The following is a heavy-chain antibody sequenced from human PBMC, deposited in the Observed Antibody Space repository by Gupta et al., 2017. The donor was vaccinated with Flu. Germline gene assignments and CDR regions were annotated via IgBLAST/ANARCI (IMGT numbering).Heavy chain of an antibody. CDR2: IGSGGNT. Sequence: EVQLVESGGGLVQPGGSLRLTCVISGFTFSDSHMNWIRQAPGKGLEWISCIGSGGNTDYADSVRGRFTISRDNARDSLFLQMNSLRDEDTALYYCARELNWAFIFWGQGARVTVSA. CDR1: GFTFSDSH. D-gene: IGHD3-16*01. V-gene: IGHV3-48*02. J-gene: IGHJ4*02. CDR3: ARELNWAFIF.